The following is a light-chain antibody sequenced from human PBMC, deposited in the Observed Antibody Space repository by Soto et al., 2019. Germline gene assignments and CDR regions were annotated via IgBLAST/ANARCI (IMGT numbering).Light chain of an antibody. CDR1: QTVSSNF. Sequence: IVLTQSPGTLSLSPGERATLSCRARQTVSSNFLAWYQEKPGQGPRLLIYGASTWATGIPDRFSGSGSGTDFTLTISRLDPEDFAVYYCRQYGRSLEFAVGGGTKVDIK. CDR3: RQYGRSLEFA. CDR2: GAS. J-gene: IGKJ4*01. V-gene: IGKV3-20*01.